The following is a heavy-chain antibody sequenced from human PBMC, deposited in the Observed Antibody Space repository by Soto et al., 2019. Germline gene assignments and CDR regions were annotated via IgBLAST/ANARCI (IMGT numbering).Heavy chain of an antibody. D-gene: IGHD4-17*01. CDR2: IYYGRST. CDR3: VRHSDSGDYVTAFHF. V-gene: IGHV4-39*01. CDR1: GPSNPSNNYY. Sequence: SETLSPTFHILGPSNPSNNYYWVWIRPPPGKGLEWIGSIYYGRSTYYNPSLQSRVTISVDTSKNQFSLTLSSVTAADTAMYYCVRHSDSGDYVTAFHFWGQGTMVT. J-gene: IGHJ3*01.